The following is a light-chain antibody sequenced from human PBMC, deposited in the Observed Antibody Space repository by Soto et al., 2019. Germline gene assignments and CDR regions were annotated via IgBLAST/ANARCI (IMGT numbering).Light chain of an antibody. CDR3: QQRTNSERT. CDR2: DAS. CDR1: QSVSSY. J-gene: IGKJ4*01. V-gene: IGKV3-11*01. Sequence: EIVLTQSPATLSLSPGERATLSCRASQSVSSYLAWYQQKPRQAPRLLIYDASNRATGIPARFSGSGSETDFTLTINNLEPEDFAVYYWQQRTNSERTFGGGTKVEIK.